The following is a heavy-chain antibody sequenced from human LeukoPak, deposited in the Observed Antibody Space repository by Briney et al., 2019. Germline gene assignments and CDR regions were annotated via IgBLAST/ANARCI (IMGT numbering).Heavy chain of an antibody. V-gene: IGHV4-34*01. J-gene: IGHJ6*03. D-gene: IGHD6-19*01. CDR3: ARGGGWYGSYYYYYMDV. Sequence: PSETLSLTCAVYGGSFSGYYWSWFRQPPGKGLEWIGEINHSGSTNYNPSLKSRVTISVDTSKNQFSLKLSSVTAADTAVYYCARGGGWYGSYYYYYMDVWGKGTTVTVSS. CDR1: GGSFSGYY. CDR2: INHSGST.